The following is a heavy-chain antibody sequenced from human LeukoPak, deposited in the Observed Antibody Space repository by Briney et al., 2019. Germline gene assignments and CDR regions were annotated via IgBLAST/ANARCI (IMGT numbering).Heavy chain of an antibody. Sequence: PSETLSLTCTVSGGSISSSNYYWSWIRQPAGKGLEWIGRIYTSGSTNYNPSLKSRVTISVDTSKNQFSLKLTSVTAADTAVYYCARISWDKQQLIYYYFYMDVWGKGTTVTVSS. CDR2: IYTSGST. CDR1: GGSISSSNYY. V-gene: IGHV4-61*02. J-gene: IGHJ6*03. CDR3: ARISWDKQQLIYYYFYMDV. D-gene: IGHD6-13*01.